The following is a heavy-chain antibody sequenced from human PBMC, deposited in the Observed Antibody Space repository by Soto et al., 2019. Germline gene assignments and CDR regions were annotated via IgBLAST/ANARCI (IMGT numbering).Heavy chain of an antibody. J-gene: IGHJ3*02. CDR1: GGSSSNYF. V-gene: IGHV4-59*01. CDR2: IYNSGST. CDR3: AREGGGWFGAFDI. D-gene: IGHD6-19*01. Sequence: SETLSVTCTVSGGSSSNYFWSWIRQPPGKGLEWIGYIYNSGSTKYIPSFESRVSMSVDTSKNQFSLNLYSVTDADTAVYYWAREGGGWFGAFDIWGKGTMVTVS.